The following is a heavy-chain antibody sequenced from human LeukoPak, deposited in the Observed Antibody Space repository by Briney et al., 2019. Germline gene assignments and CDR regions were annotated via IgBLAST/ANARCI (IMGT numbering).Heavy chain of an antibody. CDR1: GYSISSGYY. CDR2: IYHSGST. CDR3: ARSYYDSWSGYFNYFDY. J-gene: IGHJ4*02. Sequence: PSETLSLTCAVSGYSISSGYYWGWIRQPPGKGLEWIGSIYHSGSTYYNPSLKSRVTISVDTSKNQFSLKLSSVTAADTAVYYCARSYYDSWSGYFNYFDYWGQGTLVTVSS. D-gene: IGHD3-3*01. V-gene: IGHV4-38-2*01.